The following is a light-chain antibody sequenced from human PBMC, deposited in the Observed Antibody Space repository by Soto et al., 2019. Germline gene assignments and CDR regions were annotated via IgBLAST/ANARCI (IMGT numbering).Light chain of an antibody. Sequence: QSVLTQPPSVSGSXGQSVTISCTGTSSDVGKYDRVSWYQQPPGTAPKLIIYEVTNRPSGVPARFSGSKSGNTASLTISGLQAEDEADYYCSSYTSTSRYVFGAGTKVTVL. V-gene: IGLV2-18*02. CDR3: SSYTSTSRYV. J-gene: IGLJ1*01. CDR1: SSDVGKYDR. CDR2: EVT.